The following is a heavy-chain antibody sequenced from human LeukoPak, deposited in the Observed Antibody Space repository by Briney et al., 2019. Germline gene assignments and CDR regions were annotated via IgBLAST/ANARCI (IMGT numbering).Heavy chain of an antibody. V-gene: IGHV4-59*01. D-gene: IGHD3-22*01. J-gene: IGHJ4*02. CDR3: ARDSQGSYYYDSSGFDY. CDR2: IYYSGST. CDR1: GGSISSYY. Sequence: SETLSLTCTVSGGSISSYYWSWIRQPPGKGLEWIGYIYYSGSTNYNPSLKSRVTISVDTSKNQFSLKLSSVTAADTAVYYCARDSQGSYYYDSSGFDYWGQGTLVTVSS.